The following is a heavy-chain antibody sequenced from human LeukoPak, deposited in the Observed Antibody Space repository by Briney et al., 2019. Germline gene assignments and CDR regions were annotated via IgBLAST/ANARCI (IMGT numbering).Heavy chain of an antibody. Sequence: PGGSLRLSCTVSGFTVSSNSMSWVRQAPGKGLEWVSFIYSGGNTHYSDSVKGRFTISRDNSKNTLYLQMNSLRAEDTAVYYCAKEWRWGAVAGTEDYWGQGTLVTVSS. V-gene: IGHV3-53*01. CDR2: IYSGGNT. CDR1: GFTVSSNS. J-gene: IGHJ4*02. D-gene: IGHD6-19*01. CDR3: AKEWRWGAVAGTEDY.